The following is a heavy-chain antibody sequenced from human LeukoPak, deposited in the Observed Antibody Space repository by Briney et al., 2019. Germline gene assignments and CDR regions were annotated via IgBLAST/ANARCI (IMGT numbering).Heavy chain of an antibody. CDR3: AREVEYYDSSGYRPHAFDI. CDR2: ISYSGGT. V-gene: IGHV4-39*02. Sequence: SQTLPLTCTVSGGSISSGGYYWGWTRQPPGKGLEWFGSISYSGGTAYNPSLRSRVTISVDTSKNQFSLKVNSVTAADTAVYYCAREVEYYDSSGYRPHAFDIWGQGTLVTVSS. J-gene: IGHJ3*02. CDR1: GGSISSGGYY. D-gene: IGHD3-22*01.